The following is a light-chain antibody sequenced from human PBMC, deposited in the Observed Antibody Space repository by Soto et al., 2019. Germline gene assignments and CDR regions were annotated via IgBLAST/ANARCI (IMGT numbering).Light chain of an antibody. J-gene: IGKJ1*01. CDR2: KAS. CDR3: QQSYSTPPWT. CDR1: QSISSY. V-gene: IGKV1-39*01. Sequence: DLPMTQSPSSLSASVGDSVTITCRASQSISSYLNWYQQKPGKAPKLLIYKASSLESGVPSRFSGSGSGTDFTLTISSLLPEDFATYFCQQSYSTPPWTFGQGTKVDIK.